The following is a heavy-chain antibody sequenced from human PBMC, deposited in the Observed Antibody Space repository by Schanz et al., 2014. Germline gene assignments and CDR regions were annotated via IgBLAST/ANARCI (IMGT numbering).Heavy chain of an antibody. J-gene: IGHJ4*02. D-gene: IGHD4-17*01. CDR3: ARPRFDYGEVDY. Sequence: QVQLVESGGGVVQPGRSLRLSCAASGFTFSSYAMHWVRQAPGKGLEWVAVISNDGSIKYYADSVEGRFTISRDNSRNTLYLQMNSLRTEDTAVYYCARPRFDYGEVDYWGQGTLVTVSS. CDR1: GFTFSSYA. V-gene: IGHV3-30-3*01. CDR2: ISNDGSIK.